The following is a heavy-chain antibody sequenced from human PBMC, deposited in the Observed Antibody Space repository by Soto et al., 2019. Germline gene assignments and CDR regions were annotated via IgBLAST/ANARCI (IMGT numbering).Heavy chain of an antibody. D-gene: IGHD3-10*01. CDR2: ISGSGRTI. CDR1: GLDFSSEV. CDR3: ARDSGYGSGTSVNHYLDC. J-gene: IGHJ4*01. Sequence: PGGSLRLSCAASGLDFSSEVMCWVRQAPGKGLEWVSSISGSGRTIYHADSMRGRFAISRDNSKNSLYLQMDSLRAEDTAVYYCARDSGYGSGTSVNHYLDCWGHGTLVTVSS. V-gene: IGHV3-48*03.